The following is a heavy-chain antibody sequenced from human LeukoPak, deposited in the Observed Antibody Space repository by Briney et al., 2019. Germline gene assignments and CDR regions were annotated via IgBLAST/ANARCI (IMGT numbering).Heavy chain of an antibody. J-gene: IGHJ4*02. D-gene: IGHD2-21*02. CDR2: IKQDGSQE. CDR3: ARHGHHGDHDY. V-gene: IGHV3-7*02. Sequence: GGSLRLSCVASGFYFSAYLMSWVRQAPGKGLEWVANIKQDGSQEFYLDSVKGRFTISRDNGNSSLHLHMSRLRVEDTAVYYCARHGHHGDHDYWGQGTLVTVSS. CDR1: GFYFSAYL.